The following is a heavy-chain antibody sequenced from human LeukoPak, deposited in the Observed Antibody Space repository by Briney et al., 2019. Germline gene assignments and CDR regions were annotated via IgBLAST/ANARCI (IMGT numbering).Heavy chain of an antibody. D-gene: IGHD5-18*01. CDR3: AKDPSTAMVAHFDY. Sequence: GGSLRLSCAASGFTFNNYAMNWVRQAPGKGLEWVSALSGGAGRTYYADSVKGRFTISRDNSKNTLYLQMNSLRAEDTAVYYCAKDPSTAMVAHFDYWGQGTLVTVSS. CDR2: LSGGAGRT. CDR1: GFTFNNYA. J-gene: IGHJ4*02. V-gene: IGHV3-23*01.